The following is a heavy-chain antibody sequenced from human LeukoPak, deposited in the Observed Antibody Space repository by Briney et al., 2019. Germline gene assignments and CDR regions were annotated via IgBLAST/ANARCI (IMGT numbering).Heavy chain of an antibody. CDR2: IYHSGST. Sequence: PSQTLSLTCTVSGGSISSGGYYWSWIRQTPGKGLEWIGYIYHSGSTYYNPSLKSRVTISVDRSKNQFSLKLSSVTAADTAVYYCARDSWGFLEPTGYFDYWGQGTLVTVSS. D-gene: IGHD1-1*01. CDR1: GGSISSGGYY. CDR3: ARDSWGFLEPTGYFDY. V-gene: IGHV4-30-2*01. J-gene: IGHJ4*02.